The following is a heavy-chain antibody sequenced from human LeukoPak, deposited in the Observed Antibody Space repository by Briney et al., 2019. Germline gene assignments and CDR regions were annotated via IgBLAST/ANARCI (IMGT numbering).Heavy chain of an antibody. D-gene: IGHD2-15*01. CDR2: IRNGGRI. J-gene: IGHJ4*02. V-gene: IGHV3-20*04. Sequence: GGSLRLSCAASGFTFDDYGMSWVRQVPGKGLEWVSGIRNGGRIGYADSVKGRFTISRDNAKNSLYLQMNSLRAEDTALYYCARGYCSSGSCYSPAFDYWGQGTLVTVSS. CDR1: GFTFDDYG. CDR3: ARGYCSSGSCYSPAFDY.